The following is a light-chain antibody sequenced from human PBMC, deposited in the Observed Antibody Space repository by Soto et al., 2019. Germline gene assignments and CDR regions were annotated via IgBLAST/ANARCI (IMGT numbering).Light chain of an antibody. CDR3: SSYTSSSTPNV. CDR2: DVS. CDR1: SSDVGGYNY. Sequence: QSVLTQPASVSGSPGRSITISCTGTSSDVGGYNYVSWYQQHPGKAPKLMIYDVSNRPSGVSNRFSGSKSGNTASLTISGLQAEDEADYYCSSYTSSSTPNVFGTGTKVTVL. V-gene: IGLV2-14*01. J-gene: IGLJ1*01.